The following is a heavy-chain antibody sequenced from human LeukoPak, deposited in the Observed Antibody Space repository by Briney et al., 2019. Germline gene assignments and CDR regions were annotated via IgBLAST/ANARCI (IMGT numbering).Heavy chain of an antibody. CDR3: ARDRVRGALGAFDI. Sequence: TPSETLSLTCAVYGGSFSGYYWSWIRQPPGKGLEWIGEINHSGSTNYNPSLKSRVTISVDTSKNQFSLKLSSLTAADTAVYYCARDRVRGALGAFDIWGQGTMVTVSS. J-gene: IGHJ3*02. CDR1: GGSFSGYY. D-gene: IGHD3-10*01. V-gene: IGHV4-34*01. CDR2: INHSGST.